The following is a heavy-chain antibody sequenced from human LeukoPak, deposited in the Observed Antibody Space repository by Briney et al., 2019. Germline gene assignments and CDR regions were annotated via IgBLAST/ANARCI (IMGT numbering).Heavy chain of an antibody. CDR3: ARVGVAARIADY. CDR2: IYYSGST. D-gene: IGHD6-6*01. CDR1: GGSISSYY. V-gene: IGHV4-59*01. J-gene: IGHJ4*02. Sequence: SETLFLTCTVSGGSISSYYWSWIRQPPGKGLEWIGYIYYSGSTNYNPSLKSRVTISVDTSKNQFSLKLSSVTAADTAVYYCARVGVAARIADYWGQGTLVTVSS.